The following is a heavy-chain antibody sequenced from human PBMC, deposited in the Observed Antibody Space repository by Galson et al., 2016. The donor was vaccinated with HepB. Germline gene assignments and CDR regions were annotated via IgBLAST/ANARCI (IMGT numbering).Heavy chain of an antibody. CDR1: GDSVSSNSAT. J-gene: IGHJ6*02. CDR3: ARVRSGYSGYANPYYYGMDV. Sequence: CAISGDSVSSNSATWNWIRQSLSRGLEWLGRTYYRSKWYNDYALSVKSRITINPDTSKNQFSLQLNSVTPEDTAVYYCARVRSGYSGYANPYYYGMDVWGQGTTVTFSS. D-gene: IGHD5-12*01. CDR2: TYYRSKWYN. V-gene: IGHV6-1*01.